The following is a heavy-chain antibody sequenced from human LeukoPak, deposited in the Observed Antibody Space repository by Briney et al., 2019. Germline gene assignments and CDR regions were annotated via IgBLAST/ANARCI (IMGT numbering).Heavy chain of an antibody. CDR3: AKDISGYCSSTSCSI. CDR2: ISGSGGST. J-gene: IGHJ4*02. D-gene: IGHD2-2*01. V-gene: IGHV3-23*01. Sequence: PGGSLRLSCAASGFTFSNAWFSWVRQAPGKGLEWVSAISGSGGSTYYADSVKGRFTISRDNSKNTLYLQMNSLRAEDTAVYYCAKDISGYCSSTSCSIWGQGTLVTVSS. CDR1: GFTFSNAW.